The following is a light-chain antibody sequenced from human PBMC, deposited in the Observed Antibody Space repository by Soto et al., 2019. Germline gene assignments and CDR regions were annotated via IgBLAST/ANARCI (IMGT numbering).Light chain of an antibody. CDR2: GAS. J-gene: IGKJ1*01. CDR1: HTFTTSS. Sequence: EIVLTLSTGTLSLSPGERATLSCRASHTFTTSSLAWYQQKPGQAPRLLISGASTRATGIPDRFSGSGSGTDFTLTISRLEPEDFAVYYCQQYDRSPRTFGQGTKVDIK. V-gene: IGKV3-20*01. CDR3: QQYDRSPRT.